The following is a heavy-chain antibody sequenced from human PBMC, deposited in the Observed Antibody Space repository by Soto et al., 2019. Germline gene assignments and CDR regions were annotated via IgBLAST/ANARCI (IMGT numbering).Heavy chain of an antibody. J-gene: IGHJ4*02. CDR3: ASAGYCSGGSCYSGSLGY. CDR1: GFTFSTYW. V-gene: IGHV3-7*01. D-gene: IGHD2-15*01. Sequence: GGPLRLSCAASGFTFSTYWMSWVRQAPGKGLEWVANIKQDGSEEYYVDSVNGRFTISRDNAKNSLYLQMNSLRAEDTAVYYCASAGYCSGGSCYSGSLGYRGQGTLVTVPS. CDR2: IKQDGSEE.